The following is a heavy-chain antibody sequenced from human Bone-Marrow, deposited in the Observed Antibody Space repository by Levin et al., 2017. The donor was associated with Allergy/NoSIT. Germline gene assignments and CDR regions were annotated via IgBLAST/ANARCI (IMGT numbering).Heavy chain of an antibody. CDR1: GGSISGSNW. J-gene: IGHJ4*02. D-gene: IGHD2/OR15-2a*01. V-gene: IGHV4-4*02. CDR2: IYNRGDT. CDR3: ATSFLDN. Sequence: SETLSLTCSVSGGSISGSNWWSWVRQSPEKGLEWIGEIYNRGDTKYNPSLKSRVTLSVDESKNQFSLKLRSVTAADTAIYYCATSFLDNWGQGTLVTVSS.